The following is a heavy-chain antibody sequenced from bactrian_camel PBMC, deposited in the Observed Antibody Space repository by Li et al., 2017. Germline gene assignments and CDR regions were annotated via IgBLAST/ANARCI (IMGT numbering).Heavy chain of an antibody. CDR3: AAAGEGRVPSNY. Sequence: DVQLVESGGGLVQPGGSLRLSCAASGFTFSRYDMSWVRQAPGKGLEWVSRINSGGGTTGYADSVKGRFTISRDNAKNTLYLQINSLKPEDTAVYYCAAAGEGRVPSNYWGQGTQVTVS. J-gene: IGHJ4*01. CDR1: GFTFSRYD. D-gene: IGHD2*01. CDR2: INSGGGTT. V-gene: IGHV3S40*01.